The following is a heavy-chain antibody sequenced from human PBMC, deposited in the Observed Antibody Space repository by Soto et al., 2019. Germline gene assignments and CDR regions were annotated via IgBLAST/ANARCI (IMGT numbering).Heavy chain of an antibody. CDR2: IWYDGSNK. CDR1: GFTFSSYG. D-gene: IGHD3-22*01. V-gene: IGHV3-33*01. Sequence: QVQLVESGGGVVQPGRSLRLSCAASGFTFSSYGMHWVRQASGKGLEWVAVIWYDGSNKYYADSVKGRFTISRDNSKNTLYLQMNSLRAEDTAVYYCAAYYYDSGSGAFDIWGQGTMVTVSS. CDR3: AAYYYDSGSGAFDI. J-gene: IGHJ3*02.